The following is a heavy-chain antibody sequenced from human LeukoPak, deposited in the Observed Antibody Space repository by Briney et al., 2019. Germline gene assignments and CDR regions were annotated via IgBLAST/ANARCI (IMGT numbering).Heavy chain of an antibody. V-gene: IGHV3-43*02. J-gene: IGHJ4*02. D-gene: IGHD4-17*01. Sequence: GGSLRLSCAASGFTFNHYAMNWVRLAPGQGLEWVSLISGDGSDTNYADSVKGRFTISRDNSENSLYLQMNSLGTEDTALYYCAKSCPLPRYGDFWGQGNLVTVSS. CDR3: AKSCPLPRYGDF. CDR1: GFTFNHYA. CDR2: ISGDGSDT.